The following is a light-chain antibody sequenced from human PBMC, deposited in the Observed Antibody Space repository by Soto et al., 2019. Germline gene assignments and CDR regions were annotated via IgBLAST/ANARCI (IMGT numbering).Light chain of an antibody. Sequence: EIVLTQSPGTLSLSPGERATLSCRASQRVSSSFLAWDQQKPGQAPRLLIYGASSRATGIPDRFSGSGSGTDFTLTINSLEPEDFAVYYCQQYDNSPLTFGGGTKVEIK. CDR1: QRVSSSF. J-gene: IGKJ4*01. CDR2: GAS. CDR3: QQYDNSPLT. V-gene: IGKV3-20*01.